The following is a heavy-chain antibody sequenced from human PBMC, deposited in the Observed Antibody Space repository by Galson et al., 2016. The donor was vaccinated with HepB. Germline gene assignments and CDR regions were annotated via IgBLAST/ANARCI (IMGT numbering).Heavy chain of an antibody. CDR1: GYSFSGYW. V-gene: IGHV5-51*03. Sequence: QSGAEVKKPGESLQISCKGSGYSFSGYWIAWVRQMPGKGLAWMGIIFPGDSNTRYSPSFRGQVPISADKSISTAYLQWSSPKASDTAMYYCARGRGTTMVNYFDYWGQGTLVTVSS. D-gene: IGHD4/OR15-4a*01. CDR3: ARGRGTTMVNYFDY. J-gene: IGHJ4*02. CDR2: IFPGDSNT.